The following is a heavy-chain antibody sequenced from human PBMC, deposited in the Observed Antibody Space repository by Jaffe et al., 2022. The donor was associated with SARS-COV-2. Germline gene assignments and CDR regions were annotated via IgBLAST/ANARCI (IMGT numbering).Heavy chain of an antibody. CDR2: INPSGGST. D-gene: IGHD5-18*01. CDR3: AREGEGYSYGYGLSPYYFDY. J-gene: IGHJ4*02. CDR1: GYTFTSYY. V-gene: IGHV1-46*01. Sequence: QVQLVQSGAEVKKPGASVKVSCKASGYTFTSYYMHWVRQAPGQGLEWMGIINPSGGSTSYAQKFQGRVTMTRDTSTSTVYMELSSLRSEDTAVYYCAREGEGYSYGYGLSPYYFDYWGQGTLVTVSS.